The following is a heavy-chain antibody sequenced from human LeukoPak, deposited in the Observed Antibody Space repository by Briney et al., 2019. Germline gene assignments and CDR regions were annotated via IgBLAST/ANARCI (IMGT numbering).Heavy chain of an antibody. CDR2: ISGSSRSI. Sequence: GGSLRLSCAASGFTFSTYSINWVRQAPGKGLEWVSSISGSSRSIYYADSVKGRFTISRDNANNSLYLQMNSLRAEDTAVYYCARDGIGYCRSMNCLFDYWGQGTLVTVSS. CDR3: ARDGIGYCRSMNCLFDY. V-gene: IGHV3-21*01. J-gene: IGHJ4*02. D-gene: IGHD2-2*01. CDR1: GFTFSTYS.